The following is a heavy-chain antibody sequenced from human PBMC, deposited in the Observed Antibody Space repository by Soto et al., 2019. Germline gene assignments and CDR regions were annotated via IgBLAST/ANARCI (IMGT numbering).Heavy chain of an antibody. CDR1: GGIFSTYS. Sequence: QVQLVQGGGEMKKPGSAVKVSCKASGGIFSTYSINWVRQAPGQGLEWMGGIIPLFGTTNYAQKFKGRVTITADESTSTAYMELSSLRAEDAAVYYCARGATHGSSWYFWFDPWGQGTLVTVSS. D-gene: IGHD6-13*01. V-gene: IGHV1-69*01. J-gene: IGHJ5*02. CDR2: IIPLFGTT. CDR3: ARGATHGSSWYFWFDP.